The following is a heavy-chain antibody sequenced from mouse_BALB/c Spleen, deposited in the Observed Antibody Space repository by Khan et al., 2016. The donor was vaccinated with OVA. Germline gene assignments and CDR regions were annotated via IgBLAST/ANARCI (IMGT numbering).Heavy chain of an antibody. CDR2: ISYSVVT. V-gene: IGHV3-2*02. Sequence: EVKLLESGPGLVKPSQSLSLTCPVTGYSITSGYAWNWIRQFPGNKLEWMGYISYSVVTSYTPSLKSRISITRDTSKNQFFLQLNSVTTEDTATYYCARGNYYGYYFDYWGQGTTLTVSS. J-gene: IGHJ2*01. CDR3: ARGNYYGYYFDY. CDR1: GYSITSGYA. D-gene: IGHD1-1*01.